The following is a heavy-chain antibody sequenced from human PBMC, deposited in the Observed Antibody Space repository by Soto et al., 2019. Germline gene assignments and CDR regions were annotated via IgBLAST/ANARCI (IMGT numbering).Heavy chain of an antibody. CDR2: ISYDGSNK. V-gene: IGHV3-30-3*01. D-gene: IGHD3-3*01. CDR3: ARGGLRFWEWLAYGMYV. Sequence: GESLSLYCAASGFTFSSYAMHWVRQAPGKGLEWVAIISYDGSNKYYADSVKGRFTISRDHSKNTLYLQMNSLRAEDTAVYYCARGGLRFWEWLAYGMYVWGQGT. CDR1: GFTFSSYA. J-gene: IGHJ6*02.